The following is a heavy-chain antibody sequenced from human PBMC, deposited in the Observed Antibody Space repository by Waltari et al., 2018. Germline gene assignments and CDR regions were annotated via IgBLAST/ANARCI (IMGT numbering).Heavy chain of an antibody. Sequence: QVQLQESGPGLVKPSETLSLTCTVSGGSISSHYWSWIRQPPGKGLEWIGYIYYSGSTNYNPSLKSRVTISVDTSKNQYSLKLSSVTAADTAVYYCARVPPQGLWSGYSFFFDYWGQGTLVTVSS. CDR2: IYYSGST. V-gene: IGHV4-59*11. D-gene: IGHD3-3*01. CDR1: GGSISSHY. CDR3: ARVPPQGLWSGYSFFFDY. J-gene: IGHJ4*02.